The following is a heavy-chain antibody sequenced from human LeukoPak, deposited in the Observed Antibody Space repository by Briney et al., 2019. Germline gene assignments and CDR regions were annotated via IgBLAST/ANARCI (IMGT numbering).Heavy chain of an antibody. CDR1: GFTSSNYW. J-gene: IGHJ3*02. D-gene: IGHD3-10*01. Sequence: GGSLRLSCAASGFTSSNYWMSWVRQAPGKGLEWVGNINQGGSQKYYVDSVKGRFTISRDNSKNTLYLQMNSLRAEDTAVYYCAKVLDYYGSGSSNDAFDIWGQGTMVTVSS. CDR2: INQGGSQK. V-gene: IGHV3-7*03. CDR3: AKVLDYYGSGSSNDAFDI.